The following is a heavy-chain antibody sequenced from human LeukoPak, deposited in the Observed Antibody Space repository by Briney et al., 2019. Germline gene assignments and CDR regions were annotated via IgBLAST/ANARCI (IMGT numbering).Heavy chain of an antibody. J-gene: IGHJ4*02. Sequence: GGSLRLSCAASGFTFSSYSMNWVRQAPGKGLEWVSYISSSSSTIYYADSVKGRFTISRDNAKNTLYLQMNSLRAEDTAVYYCARDFALYYDSSGYYEFDYWGQGTLVTVSS. V-gene: IGHV3-48*04. CDR3: ARDFALYYDSSGYYEFDY. CDR1: GFTFSSYS. CDR2: ISSSSSTI. D-gene: IGHD3-22*01.